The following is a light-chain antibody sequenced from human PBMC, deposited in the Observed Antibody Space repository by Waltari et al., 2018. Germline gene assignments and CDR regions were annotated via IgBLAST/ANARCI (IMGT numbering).Light chain of an antibody. CDR2: KDT. J-gene: IGLJ1*01. CDR3: LSADSSGPYLYV. CDR1: AFPRQF. Sequence: SYELTQPPSVSVSPGQTARITCSGDAFPRQFAYWYHQKPGQAPVLVIYKDTERPSGIPERFSGSSSGTTVTLTISGVQAEDEADYYCLSADSSGPYLYVFGTGTTVTVL. V-gene: IGLV3-25*03.